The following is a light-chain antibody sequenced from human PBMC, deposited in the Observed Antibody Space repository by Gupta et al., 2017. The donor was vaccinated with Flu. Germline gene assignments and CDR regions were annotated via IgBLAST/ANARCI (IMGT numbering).Light chain of an antibody. V-gene: IGKV2-30*01. Sequence: DVVMTQSPLSLPVPLGQPASISCRSSQSLVYIDGNVYLNWFQHWPGQSPRRLIYKVSNRDSGVPDRFSGSASGTDFTLKISRVEAEDVGVYYCRQGTHWPPTFGQGTKVEIK. CDR3: RQGTHWPPT. CDR2: KVS. J-gene: IGKJ1*01. CDR1: QSLVYIDGNVY.